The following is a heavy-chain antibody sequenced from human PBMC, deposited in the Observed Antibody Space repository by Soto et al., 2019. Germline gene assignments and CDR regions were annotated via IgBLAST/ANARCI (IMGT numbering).Heavy chain of an antibody. J-gene: IGHJ6*03. Sequence: PSETLSLTCAVSGGPISSSNWWSWVRQPPGKGLEWIGEIYHSGSTNYNPSLKSRVTISVDKSKNQFSLKLSSVTAADTAVYYCARALRSYDYIWGSYRMGYYYMDVWGKGTTVTVSS. V-gene: IGHV4-4*02. CDR2: IYHSGST. CDR1: GGPISSSNW. CDR3: ARALRSYDYIWGSYRMGYYYMDV. D-gene: IGHD3-16*02.